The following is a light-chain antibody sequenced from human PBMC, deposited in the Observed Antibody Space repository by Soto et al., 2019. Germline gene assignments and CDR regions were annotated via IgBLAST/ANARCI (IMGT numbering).Light chain of an antibody. Sequence: EFVLTQSPDTLSLPPGERATLSCRASQTVTISNVAWYQQKPGQAPSPLVYGPSTRATGVPDRFSGSVSGTDFSLPIRILELEDFAVYYCQHYGDSLPVTFCPGTNGDIK. CDR3: QHYGDSLPVT. J-gene: IGKJ3*01. V-gene: IGKV3-20*01. CDR2: GPS. CDR1: QTVTISN.